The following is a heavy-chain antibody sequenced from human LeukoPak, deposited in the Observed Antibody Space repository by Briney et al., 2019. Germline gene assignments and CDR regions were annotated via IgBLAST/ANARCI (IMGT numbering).Heavy chain of an antibody. CDR1: GGSISSYY. CDR2: IYYSGST. Sequence: SETLSLTCTVPGGSISSYYWSWIRQPPGKGLEWIEYIYYSGSTNYNPSLKSRVTISVDTSKNQFSLKLSSVTAADTAVYYCARLGIAAAQWGQGTLVTVPS. CDR3: ARLGIAAAQ. J-gene: IGHJ4*02. D-gene: IGHD6-13*01. V-gene: IGHV4-59*08.